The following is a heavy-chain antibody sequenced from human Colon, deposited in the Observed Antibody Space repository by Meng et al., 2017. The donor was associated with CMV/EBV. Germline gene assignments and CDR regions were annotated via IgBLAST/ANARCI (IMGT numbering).Heavy chain of an antibody. J-gene: IGHJ4*02. Sequence: SETLSLTCAVYGGSSSGYYWSWTRQPPGKGLEWIGEINHSGSTNYNPSLKSRVTISVDTSKNQFSLKLSSVTAADTAVYYCARVRLVPASMPNFDYWGQGTLVTVSS. CDR1: GGSSSGYY. CDR2: INHSGST. V-gene: IGHV4-34*01. D-gene: IGHD2-2*01. CDR3: ARVRLVPASMPNFDY.